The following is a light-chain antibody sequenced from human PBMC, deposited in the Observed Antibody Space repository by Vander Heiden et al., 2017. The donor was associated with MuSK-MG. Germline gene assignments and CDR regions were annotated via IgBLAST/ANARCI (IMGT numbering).Light chain of an antibody. Sequence: DIQMTQSPSSLSASVGDRVTITCRASQDIAGFFNWFQQKPGRPPKLLIYAATVLQSGVPSRFSDRASATDFTLTIARLQPEDVATYYCQQTDTLPRTFGQGTKVE. J-gene: IGKJ1*01. CDR2: AAT. CDR1: QDIAGF. CDR3: QQTDTLPRT. V-gene: IGKV1-39*01.